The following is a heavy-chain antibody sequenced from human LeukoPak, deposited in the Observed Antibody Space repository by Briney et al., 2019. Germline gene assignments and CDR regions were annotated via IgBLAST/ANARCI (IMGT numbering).Heavy chain of an antibody. CDR3: ARVTNSVSRGFDY. CDR1: GFTFSGYS. CDR2: ISSSSSMI. J-gene: IGHJ4*02. Sequence: GGSLRLSCAASGFTFSGYSMNWVRQALGKGLEWVSYISSSSSMINYADSVTGRFTISRDNAKNSLYLQMNSLRAEDTAVYYCARVTNSVSRGFDYWGQGTLVTVSS. V-gene: IGHV3-48*01. D-gene: IGHD2/OR15-2a*01.